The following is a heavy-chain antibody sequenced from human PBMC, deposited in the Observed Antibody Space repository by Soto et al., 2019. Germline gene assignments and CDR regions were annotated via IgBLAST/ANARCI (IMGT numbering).Heavy chain of an antibody. CDR2: IYHSGST. CDR1: GGSISSGGYS. CDR3: ARDRAGTVFDY. V-gene: IGHV4-30-2*05. J-gene: IGHJ4*02. Sequence: PSETLSLTCAVSGGSISSGGYSWSWIRQPPGKGLEWIGYIYHSGSTYYNPSLKSRVTISVDTSKNQFSLKLSSVTAADTAVYYCARDRAGTVFDYWGQGTLVTVSS. D-gene: IGHD6-19*01.